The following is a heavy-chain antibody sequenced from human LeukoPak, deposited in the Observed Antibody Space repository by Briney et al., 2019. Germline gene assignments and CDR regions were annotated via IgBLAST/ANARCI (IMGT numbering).Heavy chain of an antibody. V-gene: IGHV4-34*01. CDR3: ARTPHYCSSTSCLGNWFDP. CDR2: INHSGST. J-gene: IGHJ5*02. D-gene: IGHD2-2*01. CDR1: GGSFSGYY. Sequence: PETLSLTCAVYGGSFSGYYWSWIRQPPGKGLEWIGEINHSGSTNYNPSLKSRVTISVDTSKNQFSLKLSSVTAADTAVYYCARTPHYCSSTSCLGNWFDPWGQGTLVTVSS.